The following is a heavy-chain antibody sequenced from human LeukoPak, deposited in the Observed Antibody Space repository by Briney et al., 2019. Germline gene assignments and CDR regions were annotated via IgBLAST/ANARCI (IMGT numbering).Heavy chain of an antibody. CDR1: GFXFSSYA. D-gene: IGHD6-19*01. Sequence: GGSLRLSCAASGFXFSSYAMSWVRQAPGKGLEWVSAISGSGGSTYYADSVKGRFTISRDNSKNTLYLQMNSLRAEDTAVYYCAIFSSDGYFDYWGQGTLVTVSS. V-gene: IGHV3-23*01. CDR2: ISGSGGST. CDR3: AIFSSDGYFDY. J-gene: IGHJ4*02.